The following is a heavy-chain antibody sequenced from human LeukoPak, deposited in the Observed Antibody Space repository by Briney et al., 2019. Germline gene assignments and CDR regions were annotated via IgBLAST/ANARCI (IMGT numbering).Heavy chain of an antibody. Sequence: PEASVKVSCKASGYTFTSYDINWVRQATGQGLEWMGWMNPNSGNTGYAQKFQGRVTMTRNTSISTAYMELSSLRSEDTAVYYCARGLKEGIQGGRWLHSWTPFDIWGQGTMVTVSS. CDR1: GYTFTSYD. D-gene: IGHD5-24*01. CDR3: ARGLKEGIQGGRWLHSWTPFDI. CDR2: MNPNSGNT. J-gene: IGHJ3*02. V-gene: IGHV1-8*01.